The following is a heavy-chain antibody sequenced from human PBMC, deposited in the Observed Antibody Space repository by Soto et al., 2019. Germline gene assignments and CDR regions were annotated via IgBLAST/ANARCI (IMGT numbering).Heavy chain of an antibody. CDR3: ARLELTGLDN. V-gene: IGHV5-10-1*01. CDR1: GGTFSSYW. J-gene: IGHJ4*02. Sequence: SCKASGGTFSSYWISWVRQMPGKGLEWMGRIDPTDSYTDYSPSFQGHVTFSVDKSINTAYLQWSSLKASDSAMYYCARLELTGLDNSCQATPVTVSS. CDR2: IDPTDSYT. D-gene: IGHD3-9*01.